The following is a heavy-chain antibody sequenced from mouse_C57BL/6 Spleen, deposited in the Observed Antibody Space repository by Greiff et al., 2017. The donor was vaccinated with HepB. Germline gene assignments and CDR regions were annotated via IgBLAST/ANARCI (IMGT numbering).Heavy chain of an antibody. CDR2: INPYNGGT. CDR3: ARRRNGSSYDWYLDV. J-gene: IGHJ1*03. D-gene: IGHD1-1*01. V-gene: IGHV1-19*01. CDR1: GYTFTDYY. Sequence: EVQLQQSGPVLVKPGASVKMSCKASGYTFTDYYMNWVKQSHGKSLEWIGVINPYNGGTSYNQKFKGKATLTVDKSSSTAYMERNSLTSEDSAVYYCARRRNGSSYDWYLDVWGTGNTVTVSS.